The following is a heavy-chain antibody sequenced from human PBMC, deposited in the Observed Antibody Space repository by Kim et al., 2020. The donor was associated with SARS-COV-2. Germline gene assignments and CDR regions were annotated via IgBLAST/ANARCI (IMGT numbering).Heavy chain of an antibody. D-gene: IGHD5-12*01. Sequence: GGSLRLSCAATGFKFNTYSMNWVRQAPGKGLEWVSSITTTSTYVYYADSVKGRFTISRDDADNSLFLQMDNLGADDTAVYFCVREDTPRATGFLYGMDVWGQGTTVTVSS. CDR1: GFKFNTYS. CDR3: VREDTPRATGFLYGMDV. CDR2: ITTTSTYV. V-gene: IGHV3-21*01. J-gene: IGHJ6*02.